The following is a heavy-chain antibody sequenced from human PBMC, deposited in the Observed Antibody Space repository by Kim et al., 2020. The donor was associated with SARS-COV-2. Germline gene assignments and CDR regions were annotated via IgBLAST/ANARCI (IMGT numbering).Heavy chain of an antibody. J-gene: IGHJ4*02. Sequence: GDGYKKYSEKFQGRVTFTRDTSASTAYMELSGLRSEDSAVFYCLGGYYFDYWGQGTPVTVSS. CDR2: GDGYK. CDR3: LGGYYFDY. D-gene: IGHD2-15*01. V-gene: IGHV1-3*01.